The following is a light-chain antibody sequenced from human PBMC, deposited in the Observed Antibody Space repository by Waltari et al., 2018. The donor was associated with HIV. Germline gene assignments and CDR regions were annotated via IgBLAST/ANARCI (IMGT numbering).Light chain of an antibody. CDR3: QQYINWPPWS. Sequence: EIVMTQSPATLSVSPGERVTLSCRASQSVGSNLAWYQQKPGRAPSLLVYSASTRPTGIPARFSGSGSGTEFTLTISSLQSEDFAVYYCQQYINWPPWSFGQGTKVEIK. J-gene: IGKJ1*01. CDR2: SAS. V-gene: IGKV3-15*01. CDR1: QSVGSN.